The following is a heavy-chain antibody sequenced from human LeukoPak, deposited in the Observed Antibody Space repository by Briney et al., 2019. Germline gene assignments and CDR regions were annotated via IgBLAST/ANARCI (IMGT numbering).Heavy chain of an antibody. Sequence: ASVKVSCKAAGYTFTSYYMHWLRQAPGQGLEWMGIINPSGGSPTYAQNFQGRVTMTRDTSTSTVYMDLRSLRSEDTAVYYCERVSVAATYFRAFDIWGQGTLVTVSS. CDR3: ERVSVAATYFRAFDI. D-gene: IGHD1-26*01. CDR1: GYTFTSYY. V-gene: IGHV1-46*01. J-gene: IGHJ3*02. CDR2: INPSGGSP.